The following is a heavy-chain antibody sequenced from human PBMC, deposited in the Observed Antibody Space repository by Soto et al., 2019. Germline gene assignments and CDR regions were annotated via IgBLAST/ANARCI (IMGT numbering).Heavy chain of an antibody. Sequence: QVQLQESGPGLVKPSQTLSLTCTVSGGSVSSGGYYWSWIRQHPGKGLEWIGYISYSGSTYYNPSLKTRPPISVATSKNQFSLKLSSVTAADTAVYYCTRALPSYYYYGMDVWGQGTTVTVSS. CDR2: ISYSGST. CDR1: GGSVSSGGYY. CDR3: TRALPSYYYYGMDV. V-gene: IGHV4-31*03. J-gene: IGHJ6*02.